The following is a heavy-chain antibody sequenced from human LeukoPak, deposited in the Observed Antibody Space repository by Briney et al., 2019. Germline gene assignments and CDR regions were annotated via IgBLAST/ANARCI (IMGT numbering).Heavy chain of an antibody. CDR3: ARGLVYSSSSVDY. J-gene: IGHJ4*02. CDR1: GASFSGYY. CDR2: INHSGST. D-gene: IGHD6-6*01. Sequence: SETLSLTCAVYGASFSGYYWSWIRQPPGKGLEWIGEINHSGSTNYNPSLKSRVTISVDTSKNQFSLKLSSVTAADTAVYYCARGLVYSSSSVDYWGQGTLVTVSS. V-gene: IGHV4-34*01.